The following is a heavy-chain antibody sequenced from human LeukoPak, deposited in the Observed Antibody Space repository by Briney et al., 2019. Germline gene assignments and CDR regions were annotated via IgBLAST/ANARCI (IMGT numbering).Heavy chain of an antibody. J-gene: IGHJ4*02. CDR1: GYTFTNYA. D-gene: IGHD3-16*02. CDR2: IHPSPGNP. Sequence: ASVKVSCKASGYTFTNYAMNWVRHAPGQGLEWRGWIHPSPGNPTYAQGFTGRFVFSLDTSVSTTYLQISGLKAEDTAVYYCARAYQRLGGLSLPDYCGQGTLVTVSS. V-gene: IGHV7-4-1*02. CDR3: ARAYQRLGGLSLPDY.